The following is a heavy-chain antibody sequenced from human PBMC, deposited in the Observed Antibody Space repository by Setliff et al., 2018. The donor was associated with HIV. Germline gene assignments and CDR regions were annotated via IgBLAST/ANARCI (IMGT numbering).Heavy chain of an antibody. CDR1: DHTFTNYG. D-gene: IGHD1-26*01. CDR2: ISNYNGNT. J-gene: IGHJ3*02. CDR3: ARASGGNSVENGFDI. Sequence: GSVKVSCKTSDHTFTNYGIYWVRQAPGQGLEWMGWISNYNGNTNYAQKFHGRVTMTTDTSTRTAYMEMRGLTYDDTAVYYCARASGGNSVENGFDIWGQGTMVTVSS. V-gene: IGHV1-18*01.